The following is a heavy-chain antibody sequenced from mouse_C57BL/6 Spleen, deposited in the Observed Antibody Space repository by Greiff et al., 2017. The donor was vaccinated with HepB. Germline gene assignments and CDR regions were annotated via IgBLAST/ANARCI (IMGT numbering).Heavy chain of an antibody. V-gene: IGHV1-52*01. J-gene: IGHJ4*01. CDR3: ARGPDYYGSSYYAMDY. CDR1: GYTFTSYW. CDR2: IDPSDSET. D-gene: IGHD1-1*01. Sequence: QVQLQQPGAELVRPGSSVKLSCKASGYTFTSYWMHWVKQRPIQGLEWIGTIDPSDSETQYNQKFKEKATLTVDKSSSTAYMQRSSLTSEDAAVYYCARGPDYYGSSYYAMDYWGQGTSVTVSS.